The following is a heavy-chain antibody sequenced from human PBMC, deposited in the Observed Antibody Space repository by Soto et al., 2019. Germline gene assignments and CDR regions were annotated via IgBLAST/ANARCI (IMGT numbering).Heavy chain of an antibody. CDR3: AKSSNPWPYYFDY. CDR1: GFTFSSYA. D-gene: IGHD4-4*01. CDR2: VSGSGAIT. Sequence: EVQLLVSGGGLVQPGGSLRLSCAASGFTFSSYAMSWVRRAPGKQLEWVSAVSGSGAITYYADSVKGRFTVSRDNSKNTLYLQMNSLRGEDTAVYYCAKSSNPWPYYFDYWGQGTLVTVSS. V-gene: IGHV3-23*01. J-gene: IGHJ4*02.